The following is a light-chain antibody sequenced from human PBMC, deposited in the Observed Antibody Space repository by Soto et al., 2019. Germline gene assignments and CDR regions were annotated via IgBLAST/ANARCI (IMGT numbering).Light chain of an antibody. Sequence: EIVLTQSPATLSLSPGERATLSCRASQSVSSYLAWYQQKPGEAPSLLIYDASTRATGIPARCSGSGAGTDFTLTSSSLEPEYFAFYCCQQRSNWHTFGPGTKVDIK. CDR2: DAS. V-gene: IGKV3-11*01. CDR1: QSVSSY. CDR3: QQRSNWHT. J-gene: IGKJ3*01.